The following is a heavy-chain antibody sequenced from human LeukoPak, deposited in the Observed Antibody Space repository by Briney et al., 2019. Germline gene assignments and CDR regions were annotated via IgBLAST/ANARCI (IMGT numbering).Heavy chain of an antibody. CDR2: IWFDASNN. CDR1: GFTFSSYG. V-gene: IGHV3-33*01. J-gene: IGHJ4*02. D-gene: IGHD3-9*01. Sequence: PGGSLRLSCAASGFTFSSYGMHWVRQAPGKGLEWVAVIWFDASNNYYTDSVRGRFTISRDNSKNTLYLQMNSLRAEDTAVYYCTRTYNIRYFDIWGQGTLVTVSS. CDR3: TRTYNIRYFDI.